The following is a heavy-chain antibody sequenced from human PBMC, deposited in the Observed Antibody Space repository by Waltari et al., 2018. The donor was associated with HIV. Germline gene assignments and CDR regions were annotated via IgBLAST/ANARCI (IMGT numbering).Heavy chain of an antibody. CDR2: IRESCDYT. CDR1: GFTFRSSA. D-gene: IGHD6-13*01. Sequence: VQLLESGGGLVQSGGSLRLSCTVVGFTFRSSARNWLRHGPGKGLEWVSSIRESCDYTYYADAVKGRFTISRDNSKKTLFLQMNSLRAEDTAVYYCAQSEAAAGSYNWFDPWGQGTLVAVSS. J-gene: IGHJ5*02. CDR3: AQSEAAAGSYNWFDP. V-gene: IGHV3-23*01.